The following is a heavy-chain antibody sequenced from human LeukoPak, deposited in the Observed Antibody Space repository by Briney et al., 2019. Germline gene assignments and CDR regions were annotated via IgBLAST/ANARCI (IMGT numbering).Heavy chain of an antibody. J-gene: IGHJ3*02. CDR2: IYYSGST. CDR1: GGSIRSYY. D-gene: IGHD6-19*01. Sequence: SETLSLTCTVSGGSIRSYYWSWIRQPPGKGLEWIGYIYYSGSTNYNPSLKSRVSISVDTSKNQFSLKLSSVTEIDTAMYYCARNQAVAANRGAFDIWGQGTMVTVSS. V-gene: IGHV4-59*08. CDR3: ARNQAVAANRGAFDI.